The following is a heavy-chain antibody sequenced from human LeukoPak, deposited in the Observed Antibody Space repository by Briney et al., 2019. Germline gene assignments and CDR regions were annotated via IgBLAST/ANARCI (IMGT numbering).Heavy chain of an antibody. D-gene: IGHD1-26*01. Sequence: TLSLTCTVSGGSISSGGYYWSWIRQPPGKGLEWIGYIYHSGATYYNPSLKSRVTISLDTSKNQFSLKLSSVTAADTAVYYCARTEWEVADYWGQGTLVTVSS. J-gene: IGHJ4*02. CDR2: IYHSGAT. CDR3: ARTEWEVADY. V-gene: IGHV4-30-2*01. CDR1: GGSISSGGYY.